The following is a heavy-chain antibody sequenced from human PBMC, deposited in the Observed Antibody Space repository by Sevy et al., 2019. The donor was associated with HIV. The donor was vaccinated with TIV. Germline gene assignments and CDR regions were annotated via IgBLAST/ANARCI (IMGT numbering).Heavy chain of an antibody. CDR1: GFTFSSYA. J-gene: IGHJ4*02. CDR2: ISYDGSNK. Sequence: GGSLRLSCAASGFTFSSYAMHWVRQAPGKGLEWVAVISYDGSNKYYADSVKGRFTISRENSKNTLYLQMNSLRAEDTAVYYCARDKEQWLVLGGYYFDYWGQGTLVTVSS. CDR3: ARDKEQWLVLGGYYFDY. D-gene: IGHD6-19*01. V-gene: IGHV3-30-3*01.